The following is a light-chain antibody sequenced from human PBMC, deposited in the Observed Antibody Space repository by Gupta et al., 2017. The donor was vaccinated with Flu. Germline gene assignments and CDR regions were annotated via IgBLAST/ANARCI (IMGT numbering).Light chain of an antibody. CDR3: GTWDTSLSDVV. CDR1: NIGHNY. V-gene: IGLV1-51*02. J-gene: IGLJ2*01. Sequence: NIGHNYVAGYQQLPGTAPKLLIYEYNKRPSGIPDRFSGSKSGTSATLGIAGLQSGDEADYYCGTWDTSLSDVVFGGGTKLTVL. CDR2: EYN.